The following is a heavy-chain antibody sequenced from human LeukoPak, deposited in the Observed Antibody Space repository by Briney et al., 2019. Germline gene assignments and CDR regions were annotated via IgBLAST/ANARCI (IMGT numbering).Heavy chain of an antibody. J-gene: IGHJ4*02. D-gene: IGHD3-10*01. V-gene: IGHV3-23*01. Sequence: PGGSLRLSCAASGFTFSSYAMSWVRQAPGKGLEGGSAISGSGGSTYYADSVKGRFTISRDNSKNTLYLQMNSLRAEDTAVYYCAKGLGSGTYYKIDYWGQATLVTVSS. CDR3: AKGLGSGTYYKIDY. CDR2: ISGSGGST. CDR1: GFTFSSYA.